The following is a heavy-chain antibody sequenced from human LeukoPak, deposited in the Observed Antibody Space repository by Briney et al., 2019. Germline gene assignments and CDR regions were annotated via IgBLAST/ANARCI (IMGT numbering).Heavy chain of an antibody. V-gene: IGHV4-30-4*08. CDR3: ARDLRGGSDY. D-gene: IGHD3-16*01. CDR1: GGSISSGDYY. Sequence: SETLPLTCTVSGGSISSGDYYWSWMRQPPGKGMEWIDYIYYSGSTYYNPPLKSPVTISVDTSKKQFSLNVSLVTDAASPWDYCARDLRGGSDYWGQGPLVTVSS. J-gene: IGHJ4*02. CDR2: IYYSGST.